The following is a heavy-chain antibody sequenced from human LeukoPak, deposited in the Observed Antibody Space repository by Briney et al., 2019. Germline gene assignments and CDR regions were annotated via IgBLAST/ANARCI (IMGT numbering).Heavy chain of an antibody. J-gene: IGHJ4*02. D-gene: IGHD2-15*01. CDR1: GFPLSSYS. CDR2: INIDSITV. CDR3: ADGICSGGSCYSSDY. V-gene: IGHV3-48*01. Sequence: GGSLRLSCAASGFPLSSYSINWVRQAPGKGLEWVSYINIDSITVNYADSVKGRLTISRDNSKNTLYLQMNSLRAEDTAVYYCADGICSGGSCYSSDYWGQGTLVTVSS.